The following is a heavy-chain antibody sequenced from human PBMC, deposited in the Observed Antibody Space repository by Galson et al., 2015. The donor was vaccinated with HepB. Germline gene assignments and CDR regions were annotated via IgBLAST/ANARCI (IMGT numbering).Heavy chain of an antibody. CDR1: GGSISSSSYY. D-gene: IGHD3-22*01. V-gene: IGHV4-39*07. CDR2: IYYSGST. Sequence: DTLSLTCTVSGGSISSSSYYWGWIRQPPGKGLEWIGSIYYSGSTYYNPSLKSRVTISVDTSKNQFSLKLSSVTAADTAVYYCARDRYYDSREDWFDPWGQGTLVTVSS. J-gene: IGHJ5*02. CDR3: ARDRYYDSREDWFDP.